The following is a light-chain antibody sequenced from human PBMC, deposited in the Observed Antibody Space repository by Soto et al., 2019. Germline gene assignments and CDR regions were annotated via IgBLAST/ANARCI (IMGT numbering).Light chain of an antibody. CDR3: QQYDNLPLT. Sequence: DIQMTQSPSSLSASVGDRVTITCQASQDISNYLNWYQQKPGKAPKLLFYDASNLETGVPSRFNGNGSGTDFTVTISSLQPEDIATYYCQQYDNLPLTCGGGTKVEIK. CDR2: DAS. V-gene: IGKV1-33*01. CDR1: QDISNY. J-gene: IGKJ4*01.